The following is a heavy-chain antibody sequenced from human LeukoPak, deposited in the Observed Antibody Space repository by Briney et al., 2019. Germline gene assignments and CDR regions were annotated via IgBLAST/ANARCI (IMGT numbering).Heavy chain of an antibody. CDR3: ARDFGYYYDSSGSEYFQH. D-gene: IGHD3-22*01. J-gene: IGHJ1*01. CDR1: GGSISSYY. CDR2: IYYSGST. V-gene: IGHV4-59*12. Sequence: SETLSLTCTVSGGSISSYYWSWIRQPPGKGLEWIGYIYYSGSTNYNPSLKSRVTISVDKSKNQFSLKLSSVTAADTAVYYCARDFGYYYDSSGSEYFQHWGQGTLVTVSS.